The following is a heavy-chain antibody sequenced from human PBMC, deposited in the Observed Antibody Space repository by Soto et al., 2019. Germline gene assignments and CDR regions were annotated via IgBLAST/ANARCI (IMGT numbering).Heavy chain of an antibody. CDR1: GGTFSSYA. CDR2: IIPIFGTA. CDR3: ARERGGYSNWFDP. J-gene: IGHJ5*02. V-gene: IGHV1-69*12. D-gene: IGHD3-22*01. Sequence: QVQLVQSGAEVKKPGSSVKVSCKASGGTFSSYAISWVRQAPGQGLEWMGGIIPIFGTANYAQKFQGRVTMTAEESTSTAYMELSSLRSERPAVYYCARERGGYSNWFDPWGQGTLVTVSS.